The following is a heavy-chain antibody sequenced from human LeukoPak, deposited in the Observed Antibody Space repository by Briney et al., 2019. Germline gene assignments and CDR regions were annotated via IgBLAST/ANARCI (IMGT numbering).Heavy chain of an antibody. Sequence: PGESLKISCKGSGYSFTTYWIGWVRQMPGKGLEWMGIIYPDDSDTRYSPSFQGQVTISADKSISTAYLQWSSLKASDTAMYYCARQCRLVGDCYSLWGQGTMVTVSS. CDR3: ARQCRLVGDCYSL. V-gene: IGHV5-51*01. CDR1: GYSFTTYW. D-gene: IGHD2-21*02. J-gene: IGHJ3*01. CDR2: IYPDDSDT.